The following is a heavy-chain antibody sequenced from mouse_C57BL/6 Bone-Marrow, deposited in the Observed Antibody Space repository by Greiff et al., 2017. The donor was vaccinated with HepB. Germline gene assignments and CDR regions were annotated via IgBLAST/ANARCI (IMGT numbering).Heavy chain of an antibody. Sequence: QVQLQQPGAELVMPGASVKLSCKASGYTFTSYWLHWVKQRPGQGLEWIGEIDPSDSYTNYNQKFKGKSTLTVDKYSSTAYMQLSSLTSEDSAVYYCASLHWAYYYAMDYWAQGTSVTVSS. CDR3: ASLHWAYYYAMDY. CDR1: GYTFTSYW. J-gene: IGHJ4*01. D-gene: IGHD4-1*01. V-gene: IGHV1-69*01. CDR2: IDPSDSYT.